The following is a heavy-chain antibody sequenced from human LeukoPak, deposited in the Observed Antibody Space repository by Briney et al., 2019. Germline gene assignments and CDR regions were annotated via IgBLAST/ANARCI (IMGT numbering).Heavy chain of an antibody. CDR1: GFTFSDPY. D-gene: IGHD3-10*01. J-gene: IGHJ4*02. CDR3: ARSPSFYGSVFDF. CDR2: IRNRANSYTT. V-gene: IGHV3-72*01. Sequence: GRSLRLSCAASGFTFSDPYMDWVRQAPGKGLEWIGRIRNRANSYTTEYAASVKGRFTISRDDSKNSLYLQMNSLKIEDTAVYYCARSPSFYGSVFDFWGQGTLVTVSS.